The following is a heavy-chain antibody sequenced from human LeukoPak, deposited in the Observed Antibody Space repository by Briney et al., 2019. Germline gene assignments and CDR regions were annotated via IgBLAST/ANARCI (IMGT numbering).Heavy chain of an antibody. CDR3: TRDRSRAEDD. CDR2: INQGGSDK. CDR1: GFTFSGHW. Sequence: GGSLRLSCAASGFTFSGHWMSWVRQAPGKGLEWVANINQGGSDKYYVDSVKGRFTISRDNANNLLYLQMNSLRGEDTAVYYCTRDRSRAEDDWGQGTLVAVSS. V-gene: IGHV3-7*01. D-gene: IGHD1-14*01. J-gene: IGHJ4*02.